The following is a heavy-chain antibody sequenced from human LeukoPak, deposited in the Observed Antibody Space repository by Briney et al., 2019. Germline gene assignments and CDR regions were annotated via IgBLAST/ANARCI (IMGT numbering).Heavy chain of an antibody. Sequence: ASVKVSCKASGYTFTSYDISWVRQATGQGLEWMGWMNPNSGNTGYAQKFQGRVTMTRNTSISTAYTELRRLGYEDTAVYYCARGLRDSSGREYFQDWGKGTLVTVSS. J-gene: IGHJ1*01. V-gene: IGHV1-8*01. CDR1: GYTFTSYD. CDR2: MNPNSGNT. CDR3: ARGLRDSSGREYFQD. D-gene: IGHD3-22*01.